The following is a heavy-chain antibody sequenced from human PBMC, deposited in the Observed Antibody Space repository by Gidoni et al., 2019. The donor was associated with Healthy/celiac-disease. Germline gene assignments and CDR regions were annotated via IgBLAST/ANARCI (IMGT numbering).Heavy chain of an antibody. J-gene: IGHJ6*02. CDR3: ARAQKSHSGYAHYYYYYGMDV. D-gene: IGHD5-12*01. Sequence: QVQLVQSGAEVKKPGASVKVSCKASGYTFTGYYMPWVRQAPGQGLEWMGWINPNSGGTNYAQKFQGRVTMTRETSISTAYMELSRLRSDDTAVYYCARAQKSHSGYAHYYYYYGMDVWGQGTTVTVSS. V-gene: IGHV1-2*02. CDR2: INPNSGGT. CDR1: GYTFTGYY.